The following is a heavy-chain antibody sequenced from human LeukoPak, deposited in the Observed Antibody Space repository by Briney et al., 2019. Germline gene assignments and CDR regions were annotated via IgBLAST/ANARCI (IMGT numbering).Heavy chain of an antibody. J-gene: IGHJ4*02. Sequence: GGSLRLSCTASGFTLGRHDMHWVRQTTGEGLEWVAALASGSQTFYAGSVKDRFTVSREDAKNSLYLQMNSLRAGDTAVYYCVREARGYHYTSFDYWGQGTLVTVSS. CDR3: VREARGYHYTSFDY. CDR1: GFTLGRHD. V-gene: IGHV3-13*01. CDR2: LASGSQT. D-gene: IGHD5-18*01.